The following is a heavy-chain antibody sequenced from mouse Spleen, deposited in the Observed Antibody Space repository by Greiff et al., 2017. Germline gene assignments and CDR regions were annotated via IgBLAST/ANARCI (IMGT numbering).Heavy chain of an antibody. D-gene: IGHD2-1*01. V-gene: IGHV1-39*01. J-gene: IGHJ4*01. CDR1: GYSFTDYN. Sequence: EVKLVESGPELVKPGASVKISCKASGYSFTDYNMNWVKQSNGKSLEWIGVINPNYGTTSYNQKFKRKATLTVDQSSSTAYMQLNSLTSEDSAVYYCATYGNYYAMDYWGQGTSVTVSS. CDR3: ATYGNYYAMDY. CDR2: INPNYGTT.